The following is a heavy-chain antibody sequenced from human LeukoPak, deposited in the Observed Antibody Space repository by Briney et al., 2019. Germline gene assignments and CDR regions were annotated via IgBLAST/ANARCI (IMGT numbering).Heavy chain of an antibody. Sequence: GESLKISCKGSGYSFTSYWIGWVRQMPGKGLEWVGIIYPGDSDTRYSPSFQGQVTISADKSISTAYLQWSSLKASDTAMYYCARRLSLEVVVFDYWGQGTLVSVSS. CDR3: ARRLSLEVVVFDY. CDR1: GYSFTSYW. J-gene: IGHJ4*02. CDR2: IYPGDSDT. V-gene: IGHV5-51*01. D-gene: IGHD2-15*01.